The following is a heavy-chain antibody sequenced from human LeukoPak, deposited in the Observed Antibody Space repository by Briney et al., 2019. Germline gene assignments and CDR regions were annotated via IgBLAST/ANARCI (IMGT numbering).Heavy chain of an antibody. Sequence: GGSLRLSCAASGFIFTDYGMHWVRQAPGKGLEWLTFIRYDGSDKYYADSVKGRFTISRDNSKNTLYLQMNSLRAEDTAVYYCAREIYYYDSSGYYDWGQGTMVTVSS. CDR2: IRYDGSDK. CDR3: AREIYYYDSSGYYD. J-gene: IGHJ3*01. CDR1: GFIFTDYG. V-gene: IGHV3-30*02. D-gene: IGHD3-22*01.